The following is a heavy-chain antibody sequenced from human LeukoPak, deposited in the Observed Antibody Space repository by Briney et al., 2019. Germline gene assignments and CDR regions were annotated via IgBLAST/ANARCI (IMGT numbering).Heavy chain of an antibody. CDR3: ARGGSFLPFDY. J-gene: IGHJ4*02. CDR1: GYTFTIYY. D-gene: IGHD1-26*01. V-gene: IGHV1-46*01. CDR2: INPSGGST. Sequence: ASVTVSCKASGYTFTIYYIHWVRQAPGQGLEWMGIINPSGGSTNSAQKFQDRLTMTRDTSTSTVYMEMSSLTSEDTAVYYCARGGSFLPFDYWGQGTLVTVSS.